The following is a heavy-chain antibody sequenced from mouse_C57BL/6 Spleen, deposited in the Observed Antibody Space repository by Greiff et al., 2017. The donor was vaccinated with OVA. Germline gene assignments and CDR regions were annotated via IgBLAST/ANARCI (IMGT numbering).Heavy chain of an antibody. Sequence: EVQGVESGGGLVKPGGSLKLSCAASGFTFSSYAMSWVRQTPDKRLAWVATISDGGSSTYYPDTVKGRFTISRDNAKNNLYLQMSHLKAEDTARYYCARDRGKVDYWGQGTSVTVSS. CDR3: ARDRGKVDY. D-gene: IGHD1-3*01. V-gene: IGHV5-4*01. CDR1: GFTFSSYA. J-gene: IGHJ4*01. CDR2: ISDGGSST.